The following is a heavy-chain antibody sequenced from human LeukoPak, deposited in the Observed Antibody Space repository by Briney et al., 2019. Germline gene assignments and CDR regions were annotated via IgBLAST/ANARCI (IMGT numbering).Heavy chain of an antibody. Sequence: GGSLRLSCAASGFTFSSYGMHWVRQAPGKGLEWVAFIRYDGSNKYYADSVKGRFTISRDNSKDTLYLEMHSLIREDTAVYYCARDLRGDYDFWSGRFPIDWGRGTLVTVPS. CDR1: GFTFSSYG. J-gene: IGHJ4*02. V-gene: IGHV3-30*02. CDR3: ARDLRGDYDFWSGRFPID. CDR2: IRYDGSNK. D-gene: IGHD3-3*01.